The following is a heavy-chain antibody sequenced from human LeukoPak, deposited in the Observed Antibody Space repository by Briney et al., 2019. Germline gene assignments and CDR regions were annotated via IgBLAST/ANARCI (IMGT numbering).Heavy chain of an antibody. J-gene: IGHJ3*02. D-gene: IGHD3-3*01. CDR1: GGSISSSSYY. V-gene: IGHV4-39*01. CDR3: ANNVLRFLEWLHDAFDI. CDR2: IYYSGST. Sequence: PSETLSLTCTVSGGSISSSSYYWGWIRQPPGKGLEWIGSIYYSGSTYYNPSLKSRVTISVDTSKNQFSLKLSSVTAADTTVYYCANNVLRFLEWLHDAFDIWRQGTMVTVFS.